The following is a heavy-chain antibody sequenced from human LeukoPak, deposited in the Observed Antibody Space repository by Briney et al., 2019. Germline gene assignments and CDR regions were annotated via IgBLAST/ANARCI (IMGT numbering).Heavy chain of an antibody. CDR1: GGSFSGYY. Sequence: LETLSLTCAVYGGSFSGYYWTWIRQPPGKGLEWIGEINHSGSTNYNPSLKSRVTILVDTSKNQFSLKLSSVTAADTAIYYCARARGAEAIDYWGQGTLVTVSS. CDR3: ARARGAEAIDY. J-gene: IGHJ4*02. CDR2: INHSGST. D-gene: IGHD6-25*01. V-gene: IGHV4-34*01.